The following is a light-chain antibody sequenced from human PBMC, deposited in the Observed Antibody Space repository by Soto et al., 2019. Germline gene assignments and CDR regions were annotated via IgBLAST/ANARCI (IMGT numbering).Light chain of an antibody. CDR3: QQYNNWPPFT. CDR1: QSVRSN. J-gene: IGKJ5*01. CDR2: GAS. Sequence: EIVRTQSPATLSVSPGDRATLSCTASQSVRSNLAWYQQKPGQAPRLLSYGASTRATGIPARFSGSGSEIDFTLTISSLQSEDFAVYYCQQYNNWPPFTFGQGTRVEIK. V-gene: IGKV3-15*01.